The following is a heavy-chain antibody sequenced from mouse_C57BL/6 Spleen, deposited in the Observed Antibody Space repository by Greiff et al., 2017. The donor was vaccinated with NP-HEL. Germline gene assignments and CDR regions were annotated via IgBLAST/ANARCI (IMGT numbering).Heavy chain of an antibody. D-gene: IGHD3-3*01. V-gene: IGHV5-17*01. CDR3: ARRDGVPFYYAMDY. CDR2: ISSGSSTI. CDR1: GFTFSDYG. Sequence: EVKLMESGGGLVKPGGSLKLSCAASGFTFSDYGMHWVRQAPEKGLEWVAYISSGSSTIYYADTVKGRFTISRDNAKNTLFLQMTSLRSEDTAMYYCARRDGVPFYYAMDYWGQGTSVTVSS. J-gene: IGHJ4*01.